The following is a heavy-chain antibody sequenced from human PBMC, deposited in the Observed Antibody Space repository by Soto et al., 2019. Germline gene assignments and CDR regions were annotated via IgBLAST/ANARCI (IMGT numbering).Heavy chain of an antibody. D-gene: IGHD2-2*01. CDR3: ATDPSTLVNPGDAFEI. CDR1: GFTFSSYA. Sequence: EVQLLESGGGLVQPGGSLRLSCAASGFTFSSYAMSWVRQAPGKGLEWVSAISGSGGSTYYADSVKGRFTISRDNSKNTLYLQMNSLRAEDTAVYYCATDPSTLVNPGDAFEIWGQGTMVTVSS. J-gene: IGHJ3*02. V-gene: IGHV3-23*01. CDR2: ISGSGGST.